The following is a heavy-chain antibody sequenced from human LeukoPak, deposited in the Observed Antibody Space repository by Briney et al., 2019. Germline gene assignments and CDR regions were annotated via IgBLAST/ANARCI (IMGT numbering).Heavy chain of an antibody. V-gene: IGHV1-8*01. CDR3: ATGPYYDFWSGSGMDV. CDR2: MNPNSGNT. Sequence: ASVKVSCKASGYTFTSYDINWVRQAPGQGLEWMGWMNPNSGNTGYAQKFQGRVTMTRNTSISTAYMELSSLRSEDTAVYYCATGPYYDFWSGSGMDVWGQGTTVTVSS. J-gene: IGHJ6*02. CDR1: GYTFTSYD. D-gene: IGHD3-3*01.